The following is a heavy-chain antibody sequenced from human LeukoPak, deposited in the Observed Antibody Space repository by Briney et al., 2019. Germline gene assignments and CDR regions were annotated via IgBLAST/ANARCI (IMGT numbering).Heavy chain of an antibody. J-gene: IGHJ4*02. CDR3: ARRSTLENFFDS. Sequence: PSETLSLTCTVSGGSMTGYYWSWIRQPPGKGLEWIGNIYYTGSTNYNPSLKSRVTMSVDSSKGQLSLKLTSLTAADSAVYYCARRSTLENFFDSWGQGTPVTVSS. D-gene: IGHD6-6*01. V-gene: IGHV4-59*08. CDR2: IYYTGST. CDR1: GGSMTGYY.